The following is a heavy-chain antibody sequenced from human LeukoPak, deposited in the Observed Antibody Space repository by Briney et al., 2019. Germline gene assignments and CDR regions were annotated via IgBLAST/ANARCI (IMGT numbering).Heavy chain of an antibody. CDR3: SRDTVAAPAGDC. CDR1: EFTLSHYW. CDR2: INEDGSEK. D-gene: IGHD2-2*01. J-gene: IGHJ4*02. Sequence: PGGSLRLSCAASEFTLSHYWMSWVRQAPGKGLEWVANINEDGSEKNYVDSLKGRFTISRDNAKNSLYLQMSSLRVEDTAVYYCSRDTVAAPAGDCWGQGTLVTVSS. V-gene: IGHV3-7*01.